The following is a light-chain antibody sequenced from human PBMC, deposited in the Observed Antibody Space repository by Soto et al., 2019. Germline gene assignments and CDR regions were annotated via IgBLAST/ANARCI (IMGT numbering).Light chain of an antibody. CDR3: QQSYSTPPIT. CDR2: AAS. Sequence: DIQMTQSPSSLSASVGDRVTISCRMSQGISSYLAWYQQKPGKAPKLLIYAASSLQSGVPSRFSGSGSGTDFTLTISSLQPEDFATYYCQQSYSTPPITFGQGTRLEIK. V-gene: IGKV1-39*01. CDR1: QGISSY. J-gene: IGKJ5*01.